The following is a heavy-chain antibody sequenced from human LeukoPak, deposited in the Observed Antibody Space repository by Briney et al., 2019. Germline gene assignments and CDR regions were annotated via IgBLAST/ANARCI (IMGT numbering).Heavy chain of an antibody. CDR2: INSDGSST. D-gene: IGHD4-17*01. CDR1: RFTFSTYW. V-gene: IGHV3-74*01. J-gene: IGHJ4*02. Sequence: PGGSLRLSCAASRFTFSTYWMHWVRQAPGKGLVWVSRINSDGSSTGCADSVKGRFTISRDNAKNSLYLQMNSLRAEDTAVYYCAGDRAYGDYEIDYWGQGTLVTVSS. CDR3: AGDRAYGDYEIDY.